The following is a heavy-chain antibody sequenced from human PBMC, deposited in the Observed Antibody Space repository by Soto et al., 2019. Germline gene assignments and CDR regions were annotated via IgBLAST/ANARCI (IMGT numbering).Heavy chain of an antibody. CDR3: ASGGKYDILTGRRHPLDY. D-gene: IGHD3-9*01. CDR2: INAGNGNT. V-gene: IGHV1-3*01. J-gene: IGHJ4*02. CDR1: GYTFTSYA. Sequence: QVQLVQSGAEVKKPGASVKVSCKASGYTFTSYAMHWVRQAPGQRLEWMGWINAGNGNTKYSQKFQGRVTITRDTSASTAYMELSSLRSEDTAVYYCASGGKYDILTGRRHPLDYWGQGTLVTVSS.